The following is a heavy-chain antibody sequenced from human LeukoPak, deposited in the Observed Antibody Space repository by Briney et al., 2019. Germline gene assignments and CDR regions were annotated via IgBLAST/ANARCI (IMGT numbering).Heavy chain of an antibody. J-gene: IGHJ4*02. D-gene: IGHD2-2*01. CDR1: GYTFTGYY. Sequence: ASVKVSCKASGYTFTGYYIHWVRQAPGQGLEWMGWINPNSGDTQYEQRFQGRVTMTRDTSISTAYMELTRLRSDDAAVYFCARDGSWSSISYSDYWGQGTLVTVSS. V-gene: IGHV1-2*02. CDR2: INPNSGDT. CDR3: ARDGSWSSISYSDY.